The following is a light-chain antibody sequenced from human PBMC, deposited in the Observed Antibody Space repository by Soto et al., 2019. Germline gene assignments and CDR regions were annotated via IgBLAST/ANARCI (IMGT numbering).Light chain of an antibody. CDR2: GAS. CDR3: QQYGSSLVT. Sequence: DIVLTQSPRTLSLSRGERATLSCRASQTVSAGYLAWYQHKPGQAPRLLIYGASIKAAGIPDRFSGSGSGTDFTLTIRRLEPEDAAIYYCQQYGSSLVTFGPGTKVDIK. CDR1: QTVSAGY. J-gene: IGKJ3*01. V-gene: IGKV3-20*01.